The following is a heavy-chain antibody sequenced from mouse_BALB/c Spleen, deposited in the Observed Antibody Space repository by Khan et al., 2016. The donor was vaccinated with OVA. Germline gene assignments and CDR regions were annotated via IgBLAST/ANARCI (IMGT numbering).Heavy chain of an antibody. V-gene: IGHV1-5*01. CDR1: GYTFTNYW. Sequence: VQLKQSGTVLARPGASVKMSCKASGYTFTNYWMHWVKQRPGQGLEWIGTIYPGNSDTNYNQKLTGKAKLTAVTSTSTAYMELSSLTNEDSAVYYCARNGFGNYEVWDYGGQGTTLTVSS. CDR3: ARNGFGNYEVWDY. J-gene: IGHJ2*01. CDR2: IYPGNSDT. D-gene: IGHD2-1*01.